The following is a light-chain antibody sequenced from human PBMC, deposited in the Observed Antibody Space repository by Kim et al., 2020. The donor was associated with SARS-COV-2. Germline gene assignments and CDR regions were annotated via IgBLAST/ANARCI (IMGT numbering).Light chain of an antibody. V-gene: IGKV3-20*01. CDR2: GAS. CDR1: QSVGSTY. Sequence: TLSLSPGERATLSCRASQSVGSTYLAWYQQKPGQAPRLLISGASSRATDIPDRFSGSGSGTNFTLTISRLEPEDYAVYYCQQYKTFGQGTKVDIK. CDR3: QQYKT. J-gene: IGKJ1*01.